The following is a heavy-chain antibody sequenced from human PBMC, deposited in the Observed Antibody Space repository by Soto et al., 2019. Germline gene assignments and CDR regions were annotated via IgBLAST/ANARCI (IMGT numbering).Heavy chain of an antibody. CDR3: ARRPGTTLVGYYYGMDV. J-gene: IGHJ6*02. V-gene: IGHV1-18*01. Sequence: QVHLVQSGAEVKKPGASVKVSCKASGYTFTGYGISWVRQAPGQGLEWMGWISAYDGNTHYPQKLQGRVTMTTDTSTSTAYMELTSLRSEDTAVYYCARRPGTTLVGYYYGMDVWGQGTTVTVSS. CDR2: ISAYDGNT. CDR1: GYTFTGYG. D-gene: IGHD1-7*01.